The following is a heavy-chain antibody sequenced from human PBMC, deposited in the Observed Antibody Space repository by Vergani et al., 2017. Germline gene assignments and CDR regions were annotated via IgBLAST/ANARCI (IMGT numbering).Heavy chain of an antibody. D-gene: IGHD2-21*02. CDR3: ARVGVTPLHDYYYYMDG. V-gene: IGHV3-48*02. CDR1: GFTFNNYT. CDR2: ISSSSDTT. J-gene: IGHJ6*03. Sequence: EVQLVESGGDLVQPGRSLRLSCEVSGFTFNNYTMKWVRQAPGKGLEWVAFISSSSDTTFYADSVKGRFTISRDNAKNSLYLQMNRLRDEDTGVYYCARVGVTPLHDYYYYMDGWGKGTTVTVSS.